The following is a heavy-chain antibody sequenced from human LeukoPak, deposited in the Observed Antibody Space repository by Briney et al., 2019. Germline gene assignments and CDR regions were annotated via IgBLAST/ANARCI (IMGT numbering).Heavy chain of an antibody. Sequence: SETLSLTCTVSGGSISSYYWSWIRQPPGKGLEWIGYIYYSGSTNYNPSLKSRVTISVDTSKNQSSLKLSSVTAADTAVYYCARLSGYYPYYFDYWGQGTLVTVSS. D-gene: IGHD3-22*01. CDR1: GGSISSYY. V-gene: IGHV4-59*01. J-gene: IGHJ4*02. CDR3: ARLSGYYPYYFDY. CDR2: IYYSGST.